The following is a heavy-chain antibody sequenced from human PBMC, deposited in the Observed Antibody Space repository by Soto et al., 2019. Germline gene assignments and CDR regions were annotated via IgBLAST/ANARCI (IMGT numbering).Heavy chain of an antibody. CDR3: AKDTVVVPAARGGMDV. J-gene: IGHJ6*02. V-gene: IGHV3-23*01. CDR2: ISGSGGST. Sequence: GGSLRLSCAASGFTFSSYAMSWVRQAPGKGLEWVSAISGSGGSTYYADSVKGRFPISRDNSKNTLYLQMNSLRAEDTAVYYCAKDTVVVPAARGGMDVWGQGTTVTVSS. D-gene: IGHD2-2*01. CDR1: GFTFSSYA.